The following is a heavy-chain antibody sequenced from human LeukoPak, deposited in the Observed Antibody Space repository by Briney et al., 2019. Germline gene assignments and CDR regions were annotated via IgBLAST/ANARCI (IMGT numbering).Heavy chain of an antibody. J-gene: IGHJ3*02. CDR1: GGSISSASYY. Sequence: TLSLTCTVSGGSISSASYYWSWIRQPAGKGLEWIGRIYTSGSTNYNPSLKSRVTISVDTSKNQFSLKLSSVTAADTAVYYCARETYYYDSSGYHTEAFDIWGQGTMVTVSS. D-gene: IGHD3-22*01. V-gene: IGHV4-61*02. CDR3: ARETYYYDSSGYHTEAFDI. CDR2: IYTSGST.